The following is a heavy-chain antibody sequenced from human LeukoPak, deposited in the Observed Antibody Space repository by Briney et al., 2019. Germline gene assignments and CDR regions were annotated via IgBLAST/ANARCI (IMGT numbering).Heavy chain of an antibody. CDR2: ISGSGGST. CDR3: AELGITMIGGV. Sequence: GGSLRLSCAASGFTFSSYAMTWVRQAPGKGLEWVSSISGSGGSTYYADSVKGRFTISRDNAKNSLYLQMNSLRAEDTAVYYCAELGITMIGGVWGKGTTVTISS. V-gene: IGHV3-23*01. J-gene: IGHJ6*04. D-gene: IGHD3-10*02. CDR1: GFTFSSYA.